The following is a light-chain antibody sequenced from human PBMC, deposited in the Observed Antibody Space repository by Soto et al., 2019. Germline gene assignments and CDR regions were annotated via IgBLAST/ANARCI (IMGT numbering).Light chain of an antibody. Sequence: DIQMTQSPSSVSASVGDRVTITCRASQDISTWLAWYQQKPGKAPKLLISDASSLQSGVPSSFSGGGSGIDFTLTISILQPEDFATYYCQQAHSPFTFGPGTKVDIK. CDR2: DAS. CDR1: QDISTW. J-gene: IGKJ3*01. CDR3: QQAHSPFT. V-gene: IGKV1-12*01.